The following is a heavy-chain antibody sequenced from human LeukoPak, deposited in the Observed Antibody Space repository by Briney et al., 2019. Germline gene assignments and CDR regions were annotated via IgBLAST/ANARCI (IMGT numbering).Heavy chain of an antibody. CDR3: AKNGGSQCYSHLDS. D-gene: IGHD2-15*01. Sequence: GGSLRLSCAASGFTFSSYAMSWVRQAPGKGLEWVSGTSGSGGSTYYAGSVKGGFTISRDNSKNTLYLQMNSLRVEDTAVYYCAKNGGSQCYSHLDSWGQGTLVTVSS. J-gene: IGHJ4*02. V-gene: IGHV3-23*01. CDR1: GFTFSSYA. CDR2: TSGSGGST.